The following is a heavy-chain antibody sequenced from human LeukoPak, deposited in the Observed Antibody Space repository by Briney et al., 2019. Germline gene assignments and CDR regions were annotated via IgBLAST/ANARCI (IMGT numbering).Heavy chain of an antibody. CDR1: GFTVNSNY. Sequence: GGSLGLSCAASGFTVNSNYMSWVRQAPGKGLEWVSVIYSDGSTSYADSVKGRFSISRDYSKNTLYLQMNSPRAEDTAVYYCARTRSDAFDIWGQGTMVTVSS. J-gene: IGHJ3*02. V-gene: IGHV3-53*01. CDR2: IYSDGST. CDR3: ARTRSDAFDI. D-gene: IGHD2-2*01.